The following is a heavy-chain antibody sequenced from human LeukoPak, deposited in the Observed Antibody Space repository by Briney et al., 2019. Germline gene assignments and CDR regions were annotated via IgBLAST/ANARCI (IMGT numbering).Heavy chain of an antibody. CDR3: ARRVPLRYFDWVREGYAFDI. Sequence: PSETLSLTCTVSGGSVSSGSYYWSWIRQPPGKGLEWIGYIHYSGSTNYNPSLKSRVTISVDTSKNQFSLKLSSVTAADTAVYYCARRVPLRYFDWVREGYAFDIWGQGTMVTVSS. V-gene: IGHV4-61*01. D-gene: IGHD3-9*01. CDR1: GGSVSSGSYY. J-gene: IGHJ3*02. CDR2: IHYSGST.